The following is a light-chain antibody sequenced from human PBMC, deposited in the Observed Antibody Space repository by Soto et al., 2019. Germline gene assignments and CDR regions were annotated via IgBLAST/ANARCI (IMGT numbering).Light chain of an antibody. CDR3: QQHGQWPIT. V-gene: IGKV3D-15*01. J-gene: IGKJ5*01. CDR2: GIS. Sequence: EIVMTQSPATLSVSPGERATLSCRASQSVSSNLAWYQQKPGQAPRLLIYGISKRATDIPDRFSGSGSGTEFTLTISSLQPEDFATYYCQQHGQWPITSGQGPRLEI. CDR1: QSVSSN.